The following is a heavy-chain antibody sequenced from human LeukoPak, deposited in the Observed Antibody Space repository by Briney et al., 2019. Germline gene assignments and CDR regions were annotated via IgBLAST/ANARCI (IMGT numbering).Heavy chain of an antibody. D-gene: IGHD3-10*01. J-gene: IGHJ5*02. V-gene: IGHV4-59*01. Sequence: SETLSLTCTVSGASISSYYWSWIRQPPGKGLEWIGYIYYSGSTHYNPSLKSRVTISVDTSKNQFSLRLSSMTAADTAVYYCATQYYYGSGYPFDPWGQGTLVTVSS. CDR2: IYYSGST. CDR3: ATQYYYGSGYPFDP. CDR1: GASISSYY.